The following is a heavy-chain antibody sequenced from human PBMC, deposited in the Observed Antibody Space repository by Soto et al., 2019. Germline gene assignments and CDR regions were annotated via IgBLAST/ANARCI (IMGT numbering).Heavy chain of an antibody. CDR1: GFTFSDYY. Sequence: QVHLVESGGGLVKPGGSLRLSCAVSGFTFSDYYMSWVRQAPGKGLEWVAVIWYDGSNKYYADSVKGRFTISRDNSKNTLYLQMNSLRAEDTAVYYCARDRTTVTTYFDYWGQGTLVTVSS. J-gene: IGHJ4*02. D-gene: IGHD4-17*01. CDR3: ARDRTTVTTYFDY. V-gene: IGHV3-33*08. CDR2: IWYDGSNK.